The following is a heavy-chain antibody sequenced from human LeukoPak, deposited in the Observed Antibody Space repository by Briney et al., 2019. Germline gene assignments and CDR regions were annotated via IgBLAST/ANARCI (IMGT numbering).Heavy chain of an antibody. J-gene: IGHJ4*02. CDR3: AREAVAGTYYFDY. CDR1: GFTFSNAW. CDR2: ISYDGSNK. V-gene: IGHV3-30*03. Sequence: GGSLRLSCAASGFTFSNAWMNWVRQAPGKGLEWVAVISYDGSNKYYADSVKGRFTISRDNSKNTLYLQMNSLRAEDTAVYYCAREAVAGTYYFDYWGQGTLVTVSS. D-gene: IGHD6-19*01.